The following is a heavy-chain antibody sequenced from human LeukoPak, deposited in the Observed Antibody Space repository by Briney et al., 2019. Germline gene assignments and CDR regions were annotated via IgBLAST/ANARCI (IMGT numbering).Heavy chain of an antibody. V-gene: IGHV4-59*01. Sequence: SETLSPTCTVSGGSISSYYWSWIRQPPGKGLEWIGYIYYSGSTNYNPSLKSRVTISVDTSKNQFSLKLSSVTAADTAVYYCARDSRSGGSWSWFDPWGQGTLVTVSS. D-gene: IGHD2-15*01. CDR2: IYYSGST. CDR1: GGSISSYY. CDR3: ARDSRSGGSWSWFDP. J-gene: IGHJ5*02.